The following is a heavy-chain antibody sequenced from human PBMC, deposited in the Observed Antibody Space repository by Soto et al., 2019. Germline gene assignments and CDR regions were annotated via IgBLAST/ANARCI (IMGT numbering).Heavy chain of an antibody. J-gene: IGHJ4*02. D-gene: IGHD3-3*01. CDR2: INHSGST. CDR3: ARGLGITIFGVVTIRPYYFDY. CDR1: GGSCSCYY. V-gene: IGHV4-34*01. Sequence: SETLSLTWAVYGGSCSCYYVSWSRQPPGKGLEWIGEINHSGSTNYNPSLRSRVTISVDTSKNQFSLKLSSVTAADTAVYYCARGLGITIFGVVTIRPYYFDYWGQGTLVNVSS.